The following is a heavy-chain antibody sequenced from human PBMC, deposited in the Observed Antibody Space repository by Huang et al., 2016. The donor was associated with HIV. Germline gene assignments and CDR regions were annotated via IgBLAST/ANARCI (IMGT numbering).Heavy chain of an antibody. V-gene: IGHV4-4*07. CDR1: VVSTRTSV. CDR2: RHQRGDT. J-gene: IGHJ3*02. Sequence: QVHLQESGPGLVKPSETLSLICTVSVVSTRTSVWSWIRQPAGKGPECIARRHQRGDTKSNPSLRSRVTMSVDTSKNQLSLRLTSGTAADTAVYYCAREDRNAFDIWGQGIMVIVSS. CDR3: AREDRNAFDI.